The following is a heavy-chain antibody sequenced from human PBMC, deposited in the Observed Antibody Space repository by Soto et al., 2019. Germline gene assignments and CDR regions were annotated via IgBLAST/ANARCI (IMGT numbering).Heavy chain of an antibody. CDR1: GYTFTSYG. CDR3: AIRPHGYSYGYPY. J-gene: IGHJ4*02. Sequence: GASVKVSCKASGYTFTSYGISWVRQAPGQGLEWMGWISAYNGNTNYAQKLQGRVTMTTDTSTNTAYMELSSLRSEDTAVYYCAIRPHGYSYGYPYWGQGTLVTVSS. V-gene: IGHV1-18*01. CDR2: ISAYNGNT. D-gene: IGHD5-18*01.